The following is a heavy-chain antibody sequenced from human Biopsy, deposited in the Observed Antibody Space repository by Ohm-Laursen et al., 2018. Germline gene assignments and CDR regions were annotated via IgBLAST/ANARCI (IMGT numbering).Heavy chain of an antibody. D-gene: IGHD2/OR15-2a*01. J-gene: IGHJ5*02. Sequence: ASVKVSCKASGYTFTTYDITWVRQATGQGPEWMGWMNPISGNTGYAHKFRGRVTMTSDSSISTVYLEVSSLTFEDTAVYYCARAVRYRLLSDPWGQGTLVTVSS. CDR2: MNPISGNT. CDR1: GYTFTTYD. V-gene: IGHV1-8*01. CDR3: ARAVRYRLLSDP.